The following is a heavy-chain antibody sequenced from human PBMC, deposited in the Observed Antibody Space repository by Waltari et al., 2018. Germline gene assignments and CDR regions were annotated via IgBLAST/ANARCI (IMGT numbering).Heavy chain of an antibody. CDR3: AFIEGRGSGSYSDY. J-gene: IGHJ4*02. CDR1: GYTFTGYY. D-gene: IGHD1-26*01. V-gene: IGHV1-2*06. Sequence: QVQLVQSGAEVKKPGASVKVSCTASGYTFTGYYMHWVRQAPGQGLEWMGRINPNSGGTNYAQKFQGRVTMTRDTSISTAYMELSRLRSDDTAVYYCAFIEGRGSGSYSDYWGQGTLVTVSS. CDR2: INPNSGGT.